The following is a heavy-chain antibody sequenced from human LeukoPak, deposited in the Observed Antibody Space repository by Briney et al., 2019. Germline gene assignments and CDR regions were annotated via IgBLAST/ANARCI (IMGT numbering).Heavy chain of an antibody. Sequence: GGSLRLSCAASGFTFSTHWMHWVRQVPGRGPVWVSRADGGGSSTSYADSVKGRFSISRDNAKSTLYLQMNGLRAEDTAVYYCARGPGSSGGAYVGDYWGHGTLVTVSS. J-gene: IGHJ4*01. CDR2: ADGGGSST. D-gene: IGHD3-22*01. CDR3: ARGPGSSGGAYVGDY. V-gene: IGHV3-74*01. CDR1: GFTFSTHW.